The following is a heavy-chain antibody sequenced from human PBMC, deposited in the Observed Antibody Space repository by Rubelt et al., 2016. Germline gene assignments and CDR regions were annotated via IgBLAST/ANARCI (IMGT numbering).Heavy chain of an antibody. J-gene: IGHJ4*02. Sequence: EVQLVESGGGLVQPGGSLRLSCAGSGFTFSSDSMNWVRQAQGKGLEGVSYIRRRSSTIYYEDAVKGRFTISLDTAKTSLYLPMNSLRADDTAVYYCATQGYCSSTSCYGAYWGQGTLVTVSS. D-gene: IGHD2-2*01. CDR2: IRRRSSTI. CDR3: ATQGYCSSTSCYGAY. V-gene: IGHV3-48*01. CDR1: GFTFSSDS.